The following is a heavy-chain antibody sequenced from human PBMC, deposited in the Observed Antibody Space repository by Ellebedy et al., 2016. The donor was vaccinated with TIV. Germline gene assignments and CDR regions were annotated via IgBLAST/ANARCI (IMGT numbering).Heavy chain of an antibody. Sequence: MPSETLSPTCTVSGGSINGYYWSWIRQPAGKGLEWIGRIYFSGSTNYNPSLKSRVTMSLDASKNQFSLKLSSVTAADTAVYYCTRGPAPSGYGMDVWGQGTTVTVSS. V-gene: IGHV4-4*07. CDR3: TRGPAPSGYGMDV. CDR2: IYFSGST. CDR1: GGSINGYY. J-gene: IGHJ6*02. D-gene: IGHD2-2*01.